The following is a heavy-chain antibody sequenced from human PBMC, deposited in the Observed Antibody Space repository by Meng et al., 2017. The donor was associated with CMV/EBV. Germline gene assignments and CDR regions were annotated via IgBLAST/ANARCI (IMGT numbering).Heavy chain of an antibody. CDR3: ARESGILSSGRFLEWLLFRPPYGMDV. CDR2: INWNGGST. CDR1: GFTFDDYG. Sequence: GESLKISCAASGFTFDDYGMSWVRQAPGKGLEWVSGINWNGGSTGHADSVKGRFTISRDNAKNSLYLQMNSLRAEDTALYYCARESGILSSGRFLEWLLFRPPYGMDVWGQGTTVTVSS. J-gene: IGHJ6*02. V-gene: IGHV3-20*04. D-gene: IGHD3-3*01.